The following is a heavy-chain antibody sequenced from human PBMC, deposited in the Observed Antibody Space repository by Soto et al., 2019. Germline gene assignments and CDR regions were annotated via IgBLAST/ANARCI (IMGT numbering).Heavy chain of an antibody. CDR1: GYTFTSYD. CDR2: MNPNSGNT. J-gene: IGHJ3*02. V-gene: IGHV1-8*01. D-gene: IGHD4-17*01. Sequence: QVQLVQSGAAVKKPGASVTVSCKASGYTFTSYDINWVGQATGQGLEWMGWMNPNSGNTGYAQKFQGRVTMTRNTSISTAYMELSSLRSEGTAVYYCTRVDGDPRGSYAFDIWGQGTMVTVSS. CDR3: TRVDGDPRGSYAFDI.